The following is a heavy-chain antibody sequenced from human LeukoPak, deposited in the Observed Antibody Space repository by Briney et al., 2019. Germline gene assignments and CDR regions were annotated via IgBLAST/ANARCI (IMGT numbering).Heavy chain of an antibody. D-gene: IGHD2-2*01. V-gene: IGHV4-4*02. Sequence: SGTLSLTCAVSGGSGGSISSSNYWSWVRQPPGKGLEWIGEIYHSGSTNYNPSLKSRVTISVDKSKNQFSLKLNSVTAADTAVYYCARAAQGYCTSAGCFLPLAYGGREPLVTVSS. J-gene: IGHJ4*02. CDR3: ARAAQGYCTSAGCFLPLAY. CDR2: IYHSGST. CDR1: GGSGGSISSSNY.